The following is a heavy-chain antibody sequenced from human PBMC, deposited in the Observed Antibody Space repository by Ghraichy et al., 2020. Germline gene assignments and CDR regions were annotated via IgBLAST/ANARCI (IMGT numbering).Heavy chain of an antibody. CDR2: INTDGSGT. CDR3: VRDDYDSGRRSLDY. CDR1: GFTFSNYW. V-gene: IGHV3-74*01. J-gene: IGHJ4*02. Sequence: GGSLRLSCEASGFTFSNYWMHWVRQVPGKGLVWVSRINTDGSGTNYADSVKGRFTISRDNAKHTLYLPLNSLRAADTALYYWVRDDYDSGRRSLDYWGQGTLVTVSS. D-gene: IGHD3-10*01.